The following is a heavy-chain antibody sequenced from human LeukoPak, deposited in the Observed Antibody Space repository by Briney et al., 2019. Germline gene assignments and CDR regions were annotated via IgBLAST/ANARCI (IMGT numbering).Heavy chain of an antibody. J-gene: IGHJ4*02. V-gene: IGHV3-21*01. Sequence: GGSLRLSCAAAGFSFRSYSMNWVRQAPGKGLEWVSFITSTSGDLFYADSVKGRFTVSRDNARNSLYLQMNNLRAEDTAVYYCARAAGHYFDYWGQGSLVTVSS. D-gene: IGHD3-10*01. CDR3: ARAAGHYFDY. CDR1: GFSFRSYS. CDR2: ITSTSGDL.